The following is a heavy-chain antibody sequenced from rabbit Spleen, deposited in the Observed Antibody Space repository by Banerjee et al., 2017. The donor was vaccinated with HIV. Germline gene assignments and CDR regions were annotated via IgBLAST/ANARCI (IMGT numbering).Heavy chain of an antibody. CDR3: ARDTGTSFSSYGMDL. D-gene: IGHD8-1*01. V-gene: IGHV1S45*01. J-gene: IGHJ6*01. CDR1: GFSFSDRDV. Sequence: QEQLEESGGGLVKPEGSLTLTCKASGFSFSDRDVMCWVRQAPGKGLEWIGCINAGDATNTYYATWARGRFTMSKVSSTTVTLQMTSLTAADTATYFCARDTGTSFSSYGMDLWGPGTLVTVS. CDR2: INAGDATNT.